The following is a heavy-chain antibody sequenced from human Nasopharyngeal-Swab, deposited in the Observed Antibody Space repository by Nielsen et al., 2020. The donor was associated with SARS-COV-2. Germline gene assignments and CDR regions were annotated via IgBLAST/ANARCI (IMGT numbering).Heavy chain of an antibody. CDR3: VHSSSWYGIGYFDL. CDR2: IYYSGST. CDR1: GGSISSSSYY. Sequence: SETLSLTCTISGGSISSSSYYWGWIRQPPGKGLEWIGSIYYSGSTYYNPSLKSRVTISVDTSKNQFSLKLSSVTAADTAVYYCVHSSSWYGIGYFDLWGRDTLVTVSS. V-gene: IGHV4-39*01. D-gene: IGHD6-13*01. J-gene: IGHJ2*01.